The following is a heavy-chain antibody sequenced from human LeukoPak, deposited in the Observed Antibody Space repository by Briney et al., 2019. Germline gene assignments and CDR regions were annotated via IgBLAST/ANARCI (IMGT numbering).Heavy chain of an antibody. Sequence: GRSLRLSCAASGFTFSNYAIHWVRQAPGKGLEWVAVISHDGSNKYYADSVKGRFTISRDNSKNTLYLQMNSLRAEDTAVYYCARGRILWFGELGDYWGQGTLVTVSS. CDR1: GFTFSNYA. CDR3: ARGRILWFGELGDY. V-gene: IGHV3-30*04. CDR2: ISHDGSNK. D-gene: IGHD3-10*01. J-gene: IGHJ4*02.